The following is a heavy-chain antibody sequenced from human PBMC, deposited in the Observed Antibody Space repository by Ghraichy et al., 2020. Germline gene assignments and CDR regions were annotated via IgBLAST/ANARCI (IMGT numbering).Heavy chain of an antibody. CDR2: ISYDGSNK. Sequence: GESLNISCAASGFTFSSYAMHWVRQAPGKGLEWVAVISYDGSNKYYADSVKGRFTISRDNSKNTLYLQMNSLRAEDTAVYYCARDPSDYGDQYYFDYWGQGTLVTVSS. CDR3: ARDPSDYGDQYYFDY. CDR1: GFTFSSYA. D-gene: IGHD4-17*01. J-gene: IGHJ4*02. V-gene: IGHV3-30*04.